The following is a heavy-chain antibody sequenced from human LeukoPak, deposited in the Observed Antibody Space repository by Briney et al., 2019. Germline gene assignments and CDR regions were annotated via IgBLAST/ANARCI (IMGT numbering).Heavy chain of an antibody. J-gene: IGHJ4*02. CDR1: GFTFSSYA. D-gene: IGHD2/OR15-2a*01. CDR2: ISASDSDT. CDR3: ARDLSY. V-gene: IGHV3-23*01. Sequence: GGSLRLSCAASGFTFSSYAMSWVRQAPGKGLEWVSGISASDSDTYYADSVKGRFTISKDSATSTLYLQMNYLRAEDTALYYCARDLSYWGQGTLVTVSS.